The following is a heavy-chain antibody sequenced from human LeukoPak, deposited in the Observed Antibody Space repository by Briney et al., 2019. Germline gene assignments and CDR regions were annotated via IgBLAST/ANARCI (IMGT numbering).Heavy chain of an antibody. D-gene: IGHD6-6*01. J-gene: IGHJ6*03. Sequence: RTSETLSLTCAVYGGSSSGYYWSWIRQPPGKGLEWIGEINHSGSTNYNPSLKSRVTISVDTSKNQFSLKLSSVTAADTAVYYCARGRDSSSDYYYYYYMDVWGKGTTVTVSS. CDR3: ARGRDSSSDYYYYYYMDV. CDR2: INHSGST. CDR1: GGSSSGYY. V-gene: IGHV4-34*01.